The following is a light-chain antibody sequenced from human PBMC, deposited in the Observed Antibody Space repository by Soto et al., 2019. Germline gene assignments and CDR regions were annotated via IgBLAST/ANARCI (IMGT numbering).Light chain of an antibody. V-gene: IGKV3D-15*01. CDR1: QSVTSN. CDR3: QQYNDWPLT. CDR2: DAS. Sequence: EIMMTQSPATLSVSPGERATLSCRASQSVTSNLAWYQQKPGQAPRLLVYDASTRATDIPARFSGSGSGTEFTLTITSLQSEDFALYYCQQYNDWPLTFGGGTKVEIK. J-gene: IGKJ4*01.